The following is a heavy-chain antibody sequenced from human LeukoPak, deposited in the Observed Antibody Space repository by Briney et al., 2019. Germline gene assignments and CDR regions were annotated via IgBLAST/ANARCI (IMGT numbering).Heavy chain of an antibody. CDR2: IYYSGST. Sequence: PSETLSLTCTVSGGSISSGSYYWGWIRQPPGKGLEWIGSIYYSGSTYYNPSLQSRVTISVDTYKNQFSLKLNSVTAADTAVYYCASFYCSGGSCYQYFSYYYMDVWGKGTTVTISS. CDR3: ASFYCSGGSCYQYFSYYYMDV. CDR1: GGSISSGSYY. D-gene: IGHD2-15*01. V-gene: IGHV4-39*01. J-gene: IGHJ6*03.